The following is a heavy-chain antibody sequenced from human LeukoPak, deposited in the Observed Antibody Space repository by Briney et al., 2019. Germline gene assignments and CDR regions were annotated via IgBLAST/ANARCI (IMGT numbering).Heavy chain of an antibody. CDR3: ARDSSGFYYFDY. V-gene: IGHV3-53*01. CDR1: GFSVRSSY. CDR2: IYSGGST. J-gene: IGHJ4*01. Sequence: GGSLRLSCAASGFSVRSSYMSWVRQAPGKGLEWVSVIYSGGSTNYADSVKGRFTISRDNSKNTLYLQMNSLRAEDTAVFYCARDSSGFYYFDYWGHGTLVTVSS. D-gene: IGHD5-12*01.